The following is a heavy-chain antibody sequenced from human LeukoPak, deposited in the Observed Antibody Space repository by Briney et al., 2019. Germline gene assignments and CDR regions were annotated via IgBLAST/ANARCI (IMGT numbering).Heavy chain of an antibody. CDR3: AGDGDYDSSGGFDY. CDR1: GGSLRSFY. V-gene: IGHV4-59*01. CDR2: IYYSGST. Sequence: PSGTLFPTRPVSGGSLRSFYWRWVREPPREGLEGIGYIYYSGSTNYNPSLKSRVTISVDTSKNQFSLKLSSVTAADTAVYYCAGDGDYDSSGGFDYWGQGTLVTVSS. J-gene: IGHJ4*02. D-gene: IGHD3-22*01.